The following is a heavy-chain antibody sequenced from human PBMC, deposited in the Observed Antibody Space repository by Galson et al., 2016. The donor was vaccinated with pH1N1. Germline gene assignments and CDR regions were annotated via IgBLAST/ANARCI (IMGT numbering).Heavy chain of an antibody. CDR3: ASRRILECSGGSCYLDP. J-gene: IGHJ5*02. CDR1: GYTFTTYG. V-gene: IGHV1-18*01. CDR2: ISTYTGNA. Sequence: SVKVSCKASGYTFTTYGIDWVRQAPGQGLEWMGWISTYTGNAKYAQKFQGRLTLTTDPFTNIAYMDLGSLTSDDTATYFCASRRILECSGGSCYLDPWGQGTLVTGSS. D-gene: IGHD2-15*01.